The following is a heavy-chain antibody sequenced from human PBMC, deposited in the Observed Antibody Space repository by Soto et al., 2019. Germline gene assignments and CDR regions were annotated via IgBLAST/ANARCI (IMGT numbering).Heavy chain of an antibody. J-gene: IGHJ4*02. CDR1: GVSISSGNW. D-gene: IGHD3-10*01. Sequence: SETLSLTCAVSGVSISSGNWWTWVRQSPQRGLEYIGEIFHDGTANYYPSFERRVAISVDTSKNQFSLKLTSVTAADTAIYFCARLVYDTRLNYMYFDFWGQGTQVTVSS. CDR2: IFHDGTA. CDR3: ARLVYDTRLNYMYFDF. V-gene: IGHV4-4*02.